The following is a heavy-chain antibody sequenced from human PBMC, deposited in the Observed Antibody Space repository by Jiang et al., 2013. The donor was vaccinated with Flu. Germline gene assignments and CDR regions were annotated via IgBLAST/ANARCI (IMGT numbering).Heavy chain of an antibody. D-gene: IGHD2-2*01. J-gene: IGHJ4*02. Sequence: LRLSCTASSDSPLVDYAVSWAPPGVQGRGLEWVGFIRNKLYRGTTDYAASVKGRFTISRDDSKSIAYLQMSSLKNEDTAVYYCTRDLVRDIILIPATYFDHWGQGALVTVSS. CDR3: TRDLVRDIILIPATYFDH. CDR1: SDSPLVDYA. CDR2: IRNKLYRGTT. V-gene: IGHV3-49*04.